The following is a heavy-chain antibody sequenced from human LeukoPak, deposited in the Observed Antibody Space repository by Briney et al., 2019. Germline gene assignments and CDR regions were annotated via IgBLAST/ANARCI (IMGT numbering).Heavy chain of an antibody. CDR1: GFTLSSYN. CDR2: ISNSGSSI. J-gene: IGHJ4*02. V-gene: IGHV3-48*01. D-gene: IGHD3-10*01. Sequence: GSLRLSCAASGFTLSSYNMNWVRQAPGKGLEWVSYISNSGSSIYYAGSVEGRFTVSRDNAKTSLYLQMNSLRAEDTAVYYCVREGGSGSYSEYWGQGTLVTVSS. CDR3: VREGGSGSYSEY.